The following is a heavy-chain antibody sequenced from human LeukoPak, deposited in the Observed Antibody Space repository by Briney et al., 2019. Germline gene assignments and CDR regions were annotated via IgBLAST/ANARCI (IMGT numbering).Heavy chain of an antibody. CDR3: AKLAVAATIHDH. CDR2: ISWDGGST. CDR1: ELTFDDYT. J-gene: IGHJ4*02. D-gene: IGHD6-19*01. Sequence: GGSLSLSCAVSELTFDDYTMHWVRQAPGKGLEWVSGISWDGGSTYYTDSVKGRFAISRDNRKNSLYLQLNSLRTEDTALYFCAKLAVAATIHDHWGQGTLVTVSS. V-gene: IGHV3-43*01.